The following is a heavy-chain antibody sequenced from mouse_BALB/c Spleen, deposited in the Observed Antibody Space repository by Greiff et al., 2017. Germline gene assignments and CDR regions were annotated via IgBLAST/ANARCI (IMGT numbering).Heavy chain of an antibody. CDR3: ATYYRYGFDY. V-gene: IGHV5-15*02. D-gene: IGHD2-14*01. CDR2: ISNLAYSI. CDR1: GFTFSDYG. J-gene: IGHJ2*01. Sequence: EVQLVESGGGLVQPGGSRKLSCAASGFTFSDYGMAWVRQAPGKGPEWVAFISNLAYSIYYADTVTGRFTISRENAKNTLYLEMSSLRSEDTAMYYCATYYRYGFDYWGQGTTLTVSS.